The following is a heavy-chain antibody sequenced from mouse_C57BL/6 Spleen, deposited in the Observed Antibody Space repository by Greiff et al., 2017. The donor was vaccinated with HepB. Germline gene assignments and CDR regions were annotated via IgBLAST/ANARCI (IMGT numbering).Heavy chain of an antibody. CDR2: IRSKSSNYAT. CDR3: VRDPNPRLGEGAMDY. D-gene: IGHD4-1*01. Sequence: EVQLVESGGGLVQPKGSLKLSCAASGFTFNTYAMHWVRQAPGKGLEWVARIRSKSSNYATYYADSVKDRFTISRDDSQSMLYLQMNNLKTEDTAMYYCVRDPNPRLGEGAMDYWGQGTSVTVSS. J-gene: IGHJ4*01. V-gene: IGHV10-3*01. CDR1: GFTFNTYA.